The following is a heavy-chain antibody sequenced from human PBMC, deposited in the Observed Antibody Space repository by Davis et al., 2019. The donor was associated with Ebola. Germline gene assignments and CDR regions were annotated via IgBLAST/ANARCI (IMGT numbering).Heavy chain of an antibody. V-gene: IGHV3-33*08. CDR2: IWYDGSNK. CDR3: ARDRYSSGWRYYFDY. CDR1: GFTVRSTY. J-gene: IGHJ4*02. Sequence: PGGSLRLSCAASGFTVRSTYMSWVRQAPGKGLEWVAVIWYDGSNKYYADSVKGRFTISRDNSKNTLYLQMNSLRAEDTAVYYCARDRYSSGWRYYFDYWGQGTLVTVSS. D-gene: IGHD6-19*01.